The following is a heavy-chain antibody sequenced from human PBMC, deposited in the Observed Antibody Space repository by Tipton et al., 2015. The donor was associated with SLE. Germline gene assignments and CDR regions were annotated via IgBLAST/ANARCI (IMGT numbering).Heavy chain of an antibody. J-gene: IGHJ3*02. V-gene: IGHV4-4*09. CDR1: GAPITHYY. Sequence: PGLVKPSETLSLTCTVSGAPITHYYWNWIRQPPGKGLEWIGYIYGSGNTHYNPSPDSRVTISVDTSKSQLSLKRSSVTAADTAVYYCARSYYYLNTDTGLGAAFDIWGQGTMVTVAS. D-gene: IGHD3-16*01. CDR2: IYGSGNT. CDR3: ARSYYYLNTDTGLGAAFDI.